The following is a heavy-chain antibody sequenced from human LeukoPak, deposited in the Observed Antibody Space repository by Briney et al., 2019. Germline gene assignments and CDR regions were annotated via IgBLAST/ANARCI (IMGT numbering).Heavy chain of an antibody. CDR1: GLTISIYS. V-gene: IGHV3-21*01. CDR2: ISSSSSYI. D-gene: IGHD4-17*01. Sequence: GGSLRVSCAASGLTISIYSRKWVRQDPGKGLEWVSSISSSSSYIYYANSVKGRFTISRDNAKNSLYLQMNSLRAEDTAVYYCARAVTTSDYWGQGTLVTVSS. J-gene: IGHJ4*02. CDR3: ARAVTTSDY.